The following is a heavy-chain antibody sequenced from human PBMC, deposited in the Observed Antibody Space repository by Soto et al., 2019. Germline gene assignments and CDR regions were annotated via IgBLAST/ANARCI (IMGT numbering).Heavy chain of an antibody. CDR2: IYYSGST. V-gene: IGHV4-30-4*01. CDR1: GGSISSGDYY. J-gene: IGHJ5*02. CDR3: ARDGSELREGWFDP. Sequence: QVQLQESGPGLVKPSQTLSLTCTVSGGSISSGDYYWSWIRQPPGKGLEWIGYIYYSGSTYYNPSLQRRVTVSVERSKNQFSLKLSSVTAADTAGYYCARDGSELREGWFDPWGQGTLVTVSS. D-gene: IGHD1-7*01.